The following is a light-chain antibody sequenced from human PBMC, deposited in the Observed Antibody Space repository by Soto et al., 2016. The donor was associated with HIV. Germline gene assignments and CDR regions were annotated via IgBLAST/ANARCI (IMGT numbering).Light chain of an antibody. CDR3: QQLKGYPRN. J-gene: IGKJ4*01. Sequence: DIQLTQSPSLLSASVGDRVTITCRASQGISSFLAWYQQKPGKAPNLLIYAASTLQTGVPLRFSGSGSGTEFTLTITSLQPEDFATYYCQQLKGYPRNFGGGTKVEIK. V-gene: IGKV1-9*01. CDR1: QGISSF. CDR2: AAS.